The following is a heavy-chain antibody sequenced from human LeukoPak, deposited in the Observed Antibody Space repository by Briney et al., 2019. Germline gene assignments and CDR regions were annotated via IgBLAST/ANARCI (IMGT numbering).Heavy chain of an antibody. CDR1: GVSISSGEW. CDR3: GKIDIYFNPIAY. Sequence: SGTLSLTSAVSGVSISSGEWWIWVRQPPGQGLEWIGEIHRDGRTRYNPSLQTRVTMSIDYSKNQISLEVTSVTAADTAIYYCGKIDIYFNPIAYWGPGSLVTVSS. V-gene: IGHV4-4*02. J-gene: IGHJ4*02. D-gene: IGHD3-9*01. CDR2: IHRDGRT.